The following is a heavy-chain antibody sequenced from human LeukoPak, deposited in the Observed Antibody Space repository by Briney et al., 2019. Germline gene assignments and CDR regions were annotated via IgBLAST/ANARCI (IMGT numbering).Heavy chain of an antibody. V-gene: IGHV3-21*01. CDR2: ISISSSYI. CDR3: ARLAAAGTRYFDY. D-gene: IGHD6-13*01. J-gene: IGHJ4*02. CDR1: GLTFSSYR. Sequence: KSGGSLRLSCAASGLTFSSYRMNWVRQAPRKGLAWVASISISSSYIYYADSVKGRFTISRDKAKNSMYLQVNSLRAEDTAVCYCARLAAAGTRYFDYWGQGTLVTVSS.